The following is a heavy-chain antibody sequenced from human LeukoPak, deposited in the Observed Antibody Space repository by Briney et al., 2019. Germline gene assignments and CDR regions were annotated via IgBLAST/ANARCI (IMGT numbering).Heavy chain of an antibody. Sequence: GGSLRLSCAASDFTFRRYALGWVRPAPGKGRGGASAIIVSGGSTYYADSVKGRFTISRDNSKNTLYLKMNSLRAEDTAVYYCAKESGEGDSSGYFSPFDYWGQGTLVTVSS. CDR2: IIVSGGST. J-gene: IGHJ4*02. CDR3: AKESGEGDSSGYFSPFDY. V-gene: IGHV3-23*01. CDR1: DFTFRRYA. D-gene: IGHD3-22*01.